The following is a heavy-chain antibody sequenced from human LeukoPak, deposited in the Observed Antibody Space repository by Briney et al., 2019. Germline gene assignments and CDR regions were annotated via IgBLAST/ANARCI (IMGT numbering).Heavy chain of an antibody. CDR1: GGSISSYY. CDR2: IYYSGST. V-gene: IGHV4-59*01. CDR3: ASYSSGWYVGWFDP. D-gene: IGHD6-19*01. J-gene: IGHJ5*02. Sequence: SETLSLTCTVSGGSISSYYWSWIRQPPGKGLEWIGYIYYSGSTNYNPSLKSRVTISVDTSKNQFSLKLSSVTAADTAVYYCASYSSGWYVGWFDPWGQGTLVTVSS.